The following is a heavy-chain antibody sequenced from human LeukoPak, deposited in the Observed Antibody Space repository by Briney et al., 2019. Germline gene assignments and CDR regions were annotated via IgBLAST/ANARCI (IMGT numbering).Heavy chain of an antibody. CDR1: GFTFSSYS. J-gene: IGHJ1*01. Sequence: GGSLRLSCAASGFTFSSYSMNWVRQAPGKGLEWVSSITSGSTYIYYADSVKGRFTTSRDNAKNSLDLQMNSLKVEDTAVYYCATPAAGPGAEYSLYWGQGTLVIVSS. V-gene: IGHV3-21*01. D-gene: IGHD6-13*01. CDR2: ITSGSTYI. CDR3: ATPAAGPGAEYSLY.